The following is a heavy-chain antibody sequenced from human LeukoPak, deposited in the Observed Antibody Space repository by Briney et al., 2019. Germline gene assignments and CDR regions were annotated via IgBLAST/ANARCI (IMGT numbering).Heavy chain of an antibody. J-gene: IGHJ4*02. D-gene: IGHD3-22*01. CDR1: GFTFSSYA. CDR2: ISGSGGST. CDR3: AKGEYYYDSSGYYGL. V-gene: IGHV3-23*01. Sequence: GGSLRLSCAASGFTFSSYAMSWVRQAPGKGLEWVSAISGSGGSTYYADSVKGRFTISRDNSKNTLYLQMNSLRAEDTAVYYCAKGEYYYDSSGYYGLWGQGTLVTVSS.